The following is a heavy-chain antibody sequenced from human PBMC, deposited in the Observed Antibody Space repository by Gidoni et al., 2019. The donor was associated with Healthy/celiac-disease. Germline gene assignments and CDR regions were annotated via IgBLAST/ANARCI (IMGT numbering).Heavy chain of an antibody. J-gene: IGHJ3*02. CDR2: IYYSGST. CDR1: GGSISSGGYY. D-gene: IGHD2-15*01. Sequence: QVQLQESGPGLVKPSQTLSLPCTVSGGSISSGGYYWSWIRQHPGKGLEWIGYIYYSGSTYYNPSLKSRVTISVDTSKNQFSLKLSSVTAADTAVYYCAREVEVGVNGAFDIWGQGTMVTVSS. CDR3: AREVEVGVNGAFDI. V-gene: IGHV4-31*03.